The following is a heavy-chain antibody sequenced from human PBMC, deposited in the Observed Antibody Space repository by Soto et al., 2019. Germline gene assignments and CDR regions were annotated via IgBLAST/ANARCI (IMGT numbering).Heavy chain of an antibody. CDR2: IIPIFGTA. D-gene: IGHD6-6*01. CDR3: APSIAARPVDWFDP. V-gene: IGHV1-69*13. Sequence: ASVKVSCKASGGTFSSYAISWVRQAPGQGLEWMGGIIPIFGTANYAQKFQGRVTITADESTSTAYMELSSLRSEDTAVYYCAPSIAARPVDWFDPWGQGTLVTVSS. CDR1: GGTFSSYA. J-gene: IGHJ5*02.